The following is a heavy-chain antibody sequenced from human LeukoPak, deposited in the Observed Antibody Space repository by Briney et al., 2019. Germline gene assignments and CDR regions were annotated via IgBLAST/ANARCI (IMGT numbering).Heavy chain of an antibody. CDR2: ITPYSDGT. Sequence: ASVKVSCKASGYTFTGYYLHWVRQAPGQGLEWMGCITPYSDGTIYAQKFQGRVTMTRDTSITTVYMVLSRLTSDDTAVYYCAREGQLGLDNWGQGTLVSVSS. CDR3: AREGQLGLDN. D-gene: IGHD1-1*01. J-gene: IGHJ1*01. V-gene: IGHV1-2*02. CDR1: GYTFTGYY.